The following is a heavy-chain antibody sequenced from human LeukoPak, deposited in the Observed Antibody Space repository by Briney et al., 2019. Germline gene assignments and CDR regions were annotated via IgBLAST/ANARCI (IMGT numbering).Heavy chain of an antibody. CDR3: ARVGYSSGWLRD. CDR1: GFSFNHYA. D-gene: IGHD6-19*01. Sequence: GRSLRLSCAASGFSFNHYAMYWVRQAPGKGLEWVAVISYDGNNKYYADSVKGRFTISRDNSKNTLYLQMNSLRAEDTAVYYCARVGYSSGWLRDWGQGTLVTVSS. V-gene: IGHV3-30*14. CDR2: ISYDGNNK. J-gene: IGHJ4*02.